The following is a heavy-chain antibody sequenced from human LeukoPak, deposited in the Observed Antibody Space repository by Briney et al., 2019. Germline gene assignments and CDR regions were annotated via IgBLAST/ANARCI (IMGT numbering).Heavy chain of an antibody. CDR2: INHSGST. V-gene: IGHV4-34*01. CDR3: ARVGGYQPSYFDY. Sequence: PSETLSLTCAVYGGSFSGYYWSWIRQPPGKGLEWIGEINHSGSTNYNPSLKSRVTISVDTSKNQFSLKLSSVTAADTAVYYCARVGGYQPSYFDYWGQGTLVTVSS. J-gene: IGHJ4*02. CDR1: GGSFSGYY. D-gene: IGHD3-22*01.